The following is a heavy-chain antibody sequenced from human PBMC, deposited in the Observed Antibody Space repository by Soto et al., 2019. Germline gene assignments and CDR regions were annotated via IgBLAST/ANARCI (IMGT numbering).Heavy chain of an antibody. D-gene: IGHD1-26*01. Sequence: ASVKVSCKASGYTFTGYYMHWVRQAPGQGLEWMGWINPNSGGTNYAQKFQGRVTMTGDTSISTAYMELSRLRSDDTAVYYCASTYSGSYPYYYGMDVWGQGTTVTVSS. V-gene: IGHV1-2*02. CDR3: ASTYSGSYPYYYGMDV. CDR1: GYTFTGYY. J-gene: IGHJ6*02. CDR2: INPNSGGT.